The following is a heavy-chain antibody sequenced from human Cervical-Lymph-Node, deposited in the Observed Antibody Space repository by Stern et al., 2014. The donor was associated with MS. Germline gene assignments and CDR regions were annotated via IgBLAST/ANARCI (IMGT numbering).Heavy chain of an antibody. Sequence: EVQLEESGGGLVQPGGSLRLSCAASGFTFSSYSMNWVRQAPGKGLEWISYISRSSSTIPYADSVKGRFTISRDNAKNSLYLQMNSLRDEDTAVYYCARANYDFWSGNSSFQRYYYGMDVWGQGTTVTVSS. CDR3: ARANYDFWSGNSSFQRYYYGMDV. V-gene: IGHV3-48*02. CDR2: ISRSSSTI. J-gene: IGHJ6*02. D-gene: IGHD3-3*01. CDR1: GFTFSSYS.